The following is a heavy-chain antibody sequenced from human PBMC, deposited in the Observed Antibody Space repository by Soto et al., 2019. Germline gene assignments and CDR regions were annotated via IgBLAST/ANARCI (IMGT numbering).Heavy chain of an antibody. J-gene: IGHJ6*02. Sequence: QVQLVQSGAEVKKPGASVKVSCKASGYTFTGYYMHWVRQAPGQGLEWMGWINPNSGGTNYAQKFQGWVTMTRDTSIRTAYMELSRLRSDDTAVYYCARDIGDVTMVRGVIDYYYYGMDVWGQGTTVTVSS. CDR1: GYTFTGYY. V-gene: IGHV1-2*04. CDR3: ARDIGDVTMVRGVIDYYYYGMDV. CDR2: INPNSGGT. D-gene: IGHD3-10*01.